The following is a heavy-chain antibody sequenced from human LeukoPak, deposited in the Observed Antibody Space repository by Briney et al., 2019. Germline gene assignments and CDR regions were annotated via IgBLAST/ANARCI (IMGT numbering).Heavy chain of an antibody. J-gene: IGHJ4*02. CDR2: IYPGDSDT. CDR3: AKTDSGGYYGHFDY. Sequence: GESLKISCKGSGYNFANYWIGWVRQMPGKGLESMGIIYPGDSDTRYSPSFQGQVTMSADKSINTAYLQWSSLKASDTAMYYCAKTDSGGYYGHFDYWGQGTLVTVSS. CDR1: GYNFANYW. V-gene: IGHV5-51*01. D-gene: IGHD3-22*01.